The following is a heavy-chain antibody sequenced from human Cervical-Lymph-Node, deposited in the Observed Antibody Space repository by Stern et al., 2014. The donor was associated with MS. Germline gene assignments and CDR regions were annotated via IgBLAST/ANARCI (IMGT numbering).Heavy chain of an antibody. J-gene: IGHJ4*02. V-gene: IGHV3-23*04. D-gene: IGHD3-22*01. CDR1: GFTFSSYA. CDR2: IRGSGGST. Sequence: EVHLVESGGGLVQPGGSLRLSCAASGFTFSSYAMSWVRQAPGKGLEWVSAIRGSGGSTYYADSVKGRFTISRDNSKNTLYLQMNSLRAEDTAVYYCAKDYPDDSSGYYYPLFDYWGQGTLVTVSS. CDR3: AKDYPDDSSGYYYPLFDY.